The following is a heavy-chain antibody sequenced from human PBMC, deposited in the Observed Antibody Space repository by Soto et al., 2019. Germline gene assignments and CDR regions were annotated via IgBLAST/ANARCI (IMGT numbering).Heavy chain of an antibody. Sequence: PSETLSLTCAVYGGSFSGYFCSWIRQPPGKGLEWIGEINHSGSTNYNPSLKSRVTISVDTSKNQFFLKLNSLTAADTAVYYCATATAWYYYGMDVWGQGTTVTVSS. CDR2: INHSGST. CDR3: ATATAWYYYGMDV. V-gene: IGHV4-34*01. J-gene: IGHJ6*02. D-gene: IGHD2-15*01. CDR1: GGSFSGYF.